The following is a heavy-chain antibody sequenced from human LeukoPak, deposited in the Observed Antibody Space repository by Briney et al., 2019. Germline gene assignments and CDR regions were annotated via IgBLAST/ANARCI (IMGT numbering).Heavy chain of an antibody. CDR3: TKDAGYASDY. CDR1: GFSFSTTW. CDR2: IYSDSSRT. D-gene: IGHD2-15*01. J-gene: IGHJ4*02. Sequence: EGSLRLSCAASGFSFSTTWMHWVRQAPGKGLEWVALIYSDSSRTTYADSVKGRFTISRDNAKNTVYLQMSSLRVEDTAVYFCTKDAGYASDYWGQGILVPVSS. V-gene: IGHV3-74*01.